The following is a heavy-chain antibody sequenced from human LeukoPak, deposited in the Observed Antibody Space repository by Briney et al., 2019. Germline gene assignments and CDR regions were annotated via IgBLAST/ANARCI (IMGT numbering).Heavy chain of an antibody. CDR2: IYYSGST. CDR3: ARQELSDITMVRGVIIGYFDY. V-gene: IGHV4-39*01. CDR1: GGSISSSSYY. D-gene: IGHD3-10*01. Sequence: SSETLSLTCTVSGGSISSSSYYRGWIRQPPGKGLEWIGSIYYSGSTYYNPSLKSRVTISVDTSKNQFSLKLSSVTAADTAVYYCARQELSDITMVRGVIIGYFDYWGQGTLVTVSS. J-gene: IGHJ4*02.